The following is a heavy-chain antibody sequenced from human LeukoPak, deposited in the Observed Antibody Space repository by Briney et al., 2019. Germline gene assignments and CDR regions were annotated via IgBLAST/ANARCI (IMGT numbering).Heavy chain of an antibody. CDR1: GFTFSSYG. V-gene: IGHV3-30*03. CDR2: ISYDGSNK. J-gene: IGHJ4*02. Sequence: GGSLRLSCAASGFTFSSYGMHWVRQAPGKGLEWVAVISYDGSNKYYADSVKGRFTISRDNSKNTLYLQMNSLRAEDTAVYYCARERYGGNGDLDYWGQGTLVTVSS. CDR3: ARERYGGNGDLDY. D-gene: IGHD4-23*01.